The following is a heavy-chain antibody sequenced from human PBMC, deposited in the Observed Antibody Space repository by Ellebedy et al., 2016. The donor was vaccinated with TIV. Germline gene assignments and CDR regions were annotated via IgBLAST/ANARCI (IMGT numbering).Heavy chain of an antibody. Sequence: AASVKVSCKASGYTFTSYDINWARQATGQGLEWMGWMNTNSSNTGYAQKFQGRVTMTRNTSTSTAYMELSSLRSEDAAVYYCARAHYGPGSYSHFDYWGQGSLITVSS. D-gene: IGHD3-10*01. CDR2: MNTNSSNT. CDR3: ARAHYGPGSYSHFDY. CDR1: GYTFTSYD. J-gene: IGHJ4*02. V-gene: IGHV1-8*01.